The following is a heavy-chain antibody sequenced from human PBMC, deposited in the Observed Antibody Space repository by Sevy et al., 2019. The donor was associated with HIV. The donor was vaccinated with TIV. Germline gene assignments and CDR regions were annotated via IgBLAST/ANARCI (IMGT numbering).Heavy chain of an antibody. CDR3: ARWGNIVVVPAADYYYGMDV. CDR1: GYTFTSYD. CDR2: MNPNSGNT. J-gene: IGHJ6*02. Sequence: ASVKVSCKASGYTFTSYDINWVRQATGQGLEWMGWMNPNSGNTGYAQKFQGRVTMTRNTSIRKAYMELSSLRSEDTAVYYCARWGNIVVVPAADYYYGMDVWGQGTTVTVSS. D-gene: IGHD2-2*01. V-gene: IGHV1-8*01.